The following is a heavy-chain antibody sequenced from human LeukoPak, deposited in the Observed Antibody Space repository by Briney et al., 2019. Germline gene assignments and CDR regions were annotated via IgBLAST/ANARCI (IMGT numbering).Heavy chain of an antibody. CDR3: ARDLGLTISDNWFDP. D-gene: IGHD3-9*01. Sequence: SETLSLTCAVSGYSISSGYFWVWIRQPPGKGLEWIGSIYHTGATYYNPSLRSPVTISVDTSKNEFSLELNSVTAADTAGYYCARDLGLTISDNWFDPWGQGTLVTVSS. CDR2: IYHTGAT. J-gene: IGHJ5*02. CDR1: GYSISSGYF. V-gene: IGHV4-38-2*02.